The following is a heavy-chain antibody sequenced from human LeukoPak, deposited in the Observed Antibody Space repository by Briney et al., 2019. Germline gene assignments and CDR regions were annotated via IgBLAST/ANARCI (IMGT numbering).Heavy chain of an antibody. CDR2: IYYSGNT. J-gene: IGHJ2*01. CDR1: GGSISSGGYS. D-gene: IGHD1-26*01. V-gene: IGHV4-31*11. Sequence: NPSQTLSLTCAVSGGSISSGGYSWSWIRQPPGKGLEWIGYIYYSGNTYYNPSLKTRLTISLDTSKTQFSLRLNSVTAADTAVYYCARSGGHYWYFDLWGRGTLVTVSS. CDR3: ARSGGHYWYFDL.